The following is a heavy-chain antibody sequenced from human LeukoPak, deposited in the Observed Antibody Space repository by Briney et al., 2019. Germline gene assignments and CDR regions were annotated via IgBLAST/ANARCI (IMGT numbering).Heavy chain of an antibody. Sequence: PGGSLRLSCAASGFTFSSYGMNWVRQAPGKGLEWVSSISSSSTYMYYADSVKGRFTISRDNAKNSLFLQMNSLRAEDTAVYYCVRRLIAVAGPLDYWGQGTLVTVSS. CDR1: GFTFSSYG. V-gene: IGHV3-21*01. J-gene: IGHJ4*02. CDR3: VRRLIAVAGPLDY. D-gene: IGHD6-19*01. CDR2: ISSSSTYM.